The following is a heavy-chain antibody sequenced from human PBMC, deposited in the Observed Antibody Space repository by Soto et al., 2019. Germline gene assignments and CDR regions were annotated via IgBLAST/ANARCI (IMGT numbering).Heavy chain of an antibody. CDR2: ISSSSSYI. CDR1: GFTFSSDW. V-gene: IGHV3-21*01. CDR3: ARDRDTEADY. Sequence: GGSLRLSCAASGFTFSSDWMHWVRQAPGKGLVWVSSISSSSSYIYYADSVKGRFTISRDNAKNSLYLQMNSLRAEDTAVYYCARDRDTEADYWGQGTLVTVSS. D-gene: IGHD5-18*01. J-gene: IGHJ4*02.